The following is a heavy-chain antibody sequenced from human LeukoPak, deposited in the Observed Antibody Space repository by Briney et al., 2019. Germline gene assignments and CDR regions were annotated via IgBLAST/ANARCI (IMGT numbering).Heavy chain of an antibody. CDR1: GGSSSGNY. D-gene: IGHD7-27*01. V-gene: IGHV4-34*01. Sequence: SEALSLTCAVYGGSSSGNYRSWIRQPPGKGLEWIGEVNHSGSTNYNPSLKSRVTISVDTSKNQFSLKLSSVTAADTAVYYCASLTGGFYGMDVWGQGTTVTVSS. CDR2: VNHSGST. J-gene: IGHJ6*02. CDR3: ASLTGGFYGMDV.